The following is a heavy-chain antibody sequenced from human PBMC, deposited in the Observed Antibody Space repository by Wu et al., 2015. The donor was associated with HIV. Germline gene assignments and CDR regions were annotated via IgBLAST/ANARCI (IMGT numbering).Heavy chain of an antibody. Sequence: QVQLVQSGAEVKEPGSSVKVSCKASGGSFSSDALSWVRQAPGQGLEWMGRIIPALGTVKYAQNFQGRVTITTDGTDESTSTAYMELSSLRSDDTAVYYCARGGLRAARPGPFDPWGQGTLVTVSS. V-gene: IGHV1-69*05. J-gene: IGHJ5*02. CDR2: IIPALGTV. CDR3: ARGGLRAARPGPFDP. CDR1: GGSFSSDA. D-gene: IGHD6-6*01.